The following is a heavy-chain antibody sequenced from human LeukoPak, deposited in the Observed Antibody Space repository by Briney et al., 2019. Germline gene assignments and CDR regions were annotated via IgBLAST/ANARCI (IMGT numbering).Heavy chain of an antibody. Sequence: GALVKVSCKASGYTFTSYGISWVRQAPGQGLEWMGWISAYNGNTNYAQKLQGRVTMTTDTSTSTAYMELRSLRADDTAVYYCARDPGYSSGWYGYGMDVWGQGTTVTVSS. CDR3: ARDPGYSSGWYGYGMDV. D-gene: IGHD6-19*01. J-gene: IGHJ6*02. CDR1: GYTFTSYG. V-gene: IGHV1-18*01. CDR2: ISAYNGNT.